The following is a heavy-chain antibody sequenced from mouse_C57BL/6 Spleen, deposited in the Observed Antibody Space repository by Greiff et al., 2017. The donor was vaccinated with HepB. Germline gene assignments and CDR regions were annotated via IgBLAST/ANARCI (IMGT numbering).Heavy chain of an antibody. CDR2: INPNNGGT. CDR3: ARVEADYFDY. V-gene: IGHV1-22*01. CDR1: GYTFTDYN. J-gene: IGHJ2*01. Sequence: VQGVESGPELVKPGASVKMSCKASGYTFTDYNMHWVKQSHGKSLEWIGYINPNNGGTSYNQKFKGKATLTVNKSSSTAYMELRSLTSEDSAVYYCARVEADYFDYWGQGTTLTVSS.